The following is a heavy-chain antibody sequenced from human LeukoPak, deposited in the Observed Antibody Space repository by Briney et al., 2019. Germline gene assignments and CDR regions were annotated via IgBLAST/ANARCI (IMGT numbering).Heavy chain of an antibody. CDR1: GGSISSGSYY. Sequence: PSETLSLTCTVSGGSISSGSYYWSWIRQPAGKGLEWIGRIYTRGSTNYNPSLKSRVTISVDTSKNQFSLKLSSVTAADTAVYYCARDYGYYYYGMDVWGQGTTVTVSS. CDR3: ARDYGYYYYGMDV. D-gene: IGHD3-16*01. V-gene: IGHV4-61*02. CDR2: IYTRGST. J-gene: IGHJ6*02.